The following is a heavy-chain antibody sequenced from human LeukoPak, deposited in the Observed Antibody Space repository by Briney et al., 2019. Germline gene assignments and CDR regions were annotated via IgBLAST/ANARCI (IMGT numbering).Heavy chain of an antibody. CDR3: ARAGTYSSSWIT. V-gene: IGHV4-34*01. J-gene: IGHJ5*02. CDR2: INHSGST. D-gene: IGHD6-13*01. CDR1: GGSFSGYY. Sequence: SETLSLTCAVYGGSFSGYYWSWIRQPPGEGLEWIGEINHSGSTNYNPSLKSRVTISVDTSKNQFSLKLSSVTAADTAVYYCARAGTYSSSWITWGQGTLVTVSS.